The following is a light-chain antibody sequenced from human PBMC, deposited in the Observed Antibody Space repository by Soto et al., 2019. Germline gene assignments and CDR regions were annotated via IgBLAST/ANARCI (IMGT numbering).Light chain of an antibody. Sequence: EIVMTQSPATLSVSPGERATLSCRASQSGSSNLAWDQQKPGQAPRLLIYAASTRATGIPARFSGSGSRTEFTLTISSLQSEDFAVYYCQQYNKWPPYTFGQGTKLEIK. V-gene: IGKV3-15*01. CDR3: QQYNKWPPYT. CDR1: QSGSSN. CDR2: AAS. J-gene: IGKJ2*01.